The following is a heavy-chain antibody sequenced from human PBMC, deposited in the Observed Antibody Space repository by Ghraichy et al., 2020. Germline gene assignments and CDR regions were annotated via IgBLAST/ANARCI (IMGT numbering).Heavy chain of an antibody. CDR1: GFPFHAYA. J-gene: IGHJ4*02. CDR2: IRTKGDGGAT. Sequence: GESLNISCAASGFPFHAYAMAWFRQAPGKGLEWVGFIRTKGDGGATQYAASVKGRFTISRDDSKSIAYLQTHSLKTEDTAVYYCTRDRPIDYWGQGTLVTVSS. V-gene: IGHV3-49*03. CDR3: TRDRPIDY.